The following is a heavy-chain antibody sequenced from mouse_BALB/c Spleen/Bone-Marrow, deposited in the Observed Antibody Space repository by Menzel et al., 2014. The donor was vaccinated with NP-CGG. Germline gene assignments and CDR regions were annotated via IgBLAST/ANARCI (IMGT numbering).Heavy chain of an antibody. CDR2: INPDSSTI. CDR1: GFDFSRYW. D-gene: IGHD2-3*01. V-gene: IGHV4-1*02. J-gene: IGHJ2*02. CDR3: ARLGYYGYFGY. Sequence: EVQLQESGGGLVQPGGSLKLSCAASGFDFSRYWMSWVRQVPGKGLEWIGEINPDSSTINYTPSLKDKFIISRDNAKNTLYLQMSKVRSEDTALYYCARLGYYGYFGYWGQGTSLTVSS.